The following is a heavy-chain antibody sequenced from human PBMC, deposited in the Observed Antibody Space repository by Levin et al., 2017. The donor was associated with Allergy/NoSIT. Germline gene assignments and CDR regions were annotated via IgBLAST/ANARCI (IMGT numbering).Heavy chain of an antibody. J-gene: IGHJ4*02. CDR1: GFSFTDYD. CDR2: ISSSSTSI. V-gene: IGHV3-48*01. CDR3: ARETSVAIDY. D-gene: IGHD5-12*01. Sequence: GGSLRLSCAASGFSFTDYDMNWVRQTPGKGLEWISYISSSSTSIYYADSVKGRFSISRDNAKKSLYLQLNTPRVEDTAVYYCARETSVAIDYWGQGALVTVSS.